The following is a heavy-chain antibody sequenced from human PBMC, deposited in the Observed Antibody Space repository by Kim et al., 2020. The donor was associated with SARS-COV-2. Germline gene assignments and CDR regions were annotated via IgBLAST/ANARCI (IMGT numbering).Heavy chain of an antibody. CDR2: ISRDGGEI. J-gene: IGHJ4*02. V-gene: IGHV3-43*02. Sequence: GGYLRLSCAASGFTFDDYAIQWVRQVPGKGLEWVSLISRDGGEIKYADSVKGRFTISRDNSKKSVYLQMNSLRSEDTALYYCVRGQQWLIKNWGQGTQVTVSP. CDR3: VRGQQWLIKN. D-gene: IGHD6-19*01. CDR1: GFTFDDYA.